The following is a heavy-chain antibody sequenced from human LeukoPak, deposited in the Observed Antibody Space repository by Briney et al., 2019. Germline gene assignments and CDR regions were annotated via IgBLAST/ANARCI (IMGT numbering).Heavy chain of an antibody. J-gene: IGHJ3*02. CDR3: AREGYGGTSDAFDI. CDR2: ISSSGSI. D-gene: IGHD4-23*01. CDR1: GFTFSTYE. V-gene: IGHV3-48*03. Sequence: GGSLRLSCATSGFTFSTYEMDWVRQAPGKGLEWVSYISSSGSIYYTDSVKGRFTISRDNAKNSLYLQMNSLRAEDTAIYYCAREGYGGTSDAFDIWGQGTMVTVSS.